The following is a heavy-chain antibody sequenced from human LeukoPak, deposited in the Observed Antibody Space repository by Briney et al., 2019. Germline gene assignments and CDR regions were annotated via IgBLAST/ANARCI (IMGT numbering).Heavy chain of an antibody. J-gene: IGHJ4*02. CDR3: ARDPWTYHSYCSGGSCYPSFFDY. CDR2: IFHSGTT. D-gene: IGHD2-15*01. Sequence: SGTLSLTCAVSGGSISSNWWSWVRQPPGKGLEWIGQIFHSGTTSYSPSLKSRVTISVDKSKNEFSLKMTSVTAADTAVYYCARDPWTYHSYCSGGSCYPSFFDYWGQGTLVTVSS. V-gene: IGHV4-4*02. CDR1: GGSISSNW.